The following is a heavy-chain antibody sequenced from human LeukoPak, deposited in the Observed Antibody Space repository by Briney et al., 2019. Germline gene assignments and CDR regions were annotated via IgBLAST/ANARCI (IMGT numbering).Heavy chain of an antibody. D-gene: IGHD4-23*01. Sequence: GSLRLSCAASGFTFSSYGMHWVRQAPGKGLEWVAVISYDGSNKYYADSVKGRFTISRDNSKNTLYLQMNSLRAEDTAVYYCAKDSADYGGNVQLLYYFDYWGQGTLVTVSS. CDR1: GFTFSSYG. J-gene: IGHJ4*02. V-gene: IGHV3-30*18. CDR2: ISYDGSNK. CDR3: AKDSADYGGNVQLLYYFDY.